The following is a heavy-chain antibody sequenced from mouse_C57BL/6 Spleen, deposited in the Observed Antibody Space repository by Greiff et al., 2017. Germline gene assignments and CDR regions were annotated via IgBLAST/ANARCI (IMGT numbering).Heavy chain of an antibody. J-gene: IGHJ1*03. V-gene: IGHV1-7*01. CDR1: GYTFTSYW. D-gene: IGHD2-4*01. CDR3: ARLRSTMSKGWYFDV. Sequence: VQLQQSGAELAKPGASVKLSCKASGYTFTSYWMHWVNQRPGQGLEWIGYINPSSGYTKYNQKFKDKATLTADKSSSTAYMQLSSLTYEDSAVYYCARLRSTMSKGWYFDVWGTGTTVTVSS. CDR2: INPSSGYT.